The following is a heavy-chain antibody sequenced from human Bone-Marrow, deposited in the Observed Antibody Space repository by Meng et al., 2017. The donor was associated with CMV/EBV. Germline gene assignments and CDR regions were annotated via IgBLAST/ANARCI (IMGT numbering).Heavy chain of an antibody. CDR3: ARDPGEGSYGMDV. Sequence: GGSLRLSCAASGFTFSSYEINWVRQAPGRGLEWVSCIGCGGGRIFYADSVKGRFTISRNNAKNSVYLQMNSLRAEDTAVYYCARDPGEGSYGMDVWGRGTAVTFSS. V-gene: IGHV3-48*03. CDR2: IGCGGGRI. D-gene: IGHD1-14*01. CDR1: GFTFSSYE. J-gene: IGHJ6*02.